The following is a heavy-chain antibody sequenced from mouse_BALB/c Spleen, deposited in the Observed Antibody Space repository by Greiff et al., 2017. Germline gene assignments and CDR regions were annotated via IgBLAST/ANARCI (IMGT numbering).Heavy chain of an antibody. CDR1: GFSLTSYG. CDR3: ARESYDGAWFAY. Sequence: QVQLQQSGPGLVAPSQSLSITCTVSGFSLTSYGVHWVRQPPGKGLEWLGVIWAGGSTNYNSALMSRLSISKDNSKSQVFLKMNSLQTDDTAMYYCARESYDGAWFAYWGQGTLVTVSA. CDR2: IWAGGST. V-gene: IGHV2-9*02. J-gene: IGHJ3*01. D-gene: IGHD2-12*01.